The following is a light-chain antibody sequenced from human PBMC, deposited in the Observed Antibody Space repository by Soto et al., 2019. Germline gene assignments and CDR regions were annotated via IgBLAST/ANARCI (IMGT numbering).Light chain of an antibody. CDR1: SSNIGSNT. J-gene: IGLJ1*01. V-gene: IGLV1-44*01. CDR3: AARDDSLNGHYV. CDR2: SNN. Sequence: QSVLTQPPSASGTPGQRVTISCSGSSSNIGSNTVNWYQQLPGTAPKLLIYSNNQRPSGVPDRFSGSKSGTSASLAISGLQSDDEADYYCAARDDSLNGHYVFGTGTKLTVL.